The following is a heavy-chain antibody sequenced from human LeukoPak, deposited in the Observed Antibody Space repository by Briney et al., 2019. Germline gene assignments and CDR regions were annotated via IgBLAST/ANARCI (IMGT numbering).Heavy chain of an antibody. CDR2: IHYSGST. CDR3: ARSVSWGLLVRDDAFDI. Sequence: PSETLSLTCTVSGGSISSYHWIWIRPPPGKGLEWIGYIHYSGSTNYNPSLKSRVTTSVDTSKKQFSLKLRSVTAADTAVYYCARSVSWGLLVRDDAFDIWGQGTMVTVYS. V-gene: IGHV4-59*08. CDR1: GGSISSYH. D-gene: IGHD2-21*01. J-gene: IGHJ3*02.